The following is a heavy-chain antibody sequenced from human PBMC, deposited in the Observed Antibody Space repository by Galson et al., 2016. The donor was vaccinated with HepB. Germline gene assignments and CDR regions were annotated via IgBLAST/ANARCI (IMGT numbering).Heavy chain of an antibody. CDR3: ARDKNERGYSYGHFDY. V-gene: IGHV4-31*03. J-gene: IGHJ4*02. CDR2: IHYSGRT. CDR1: GGSISSGGYY. D-gene: IGHD5-18*01. Sequence: TLSLTCTVSGGSISSGGYYWSRIRQHPGKGLEWIGYIHYSGRTYYNPSLESRVSISVDTSKNQFSLKLSSVTAADTAVYYCARDKNERGYSYGHFDYWGQGALVTVSS.